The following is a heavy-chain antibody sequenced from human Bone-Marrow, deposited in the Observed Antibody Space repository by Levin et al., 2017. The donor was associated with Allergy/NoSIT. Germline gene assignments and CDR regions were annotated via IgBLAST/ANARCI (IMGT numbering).Heavy chain of an antibody. CDR3: ARHYTLDV. CDR2: IYPGDSDT. V-gene: IGHV5-51*01. CDR1: GYTFITYY. J-gene: IGHJ6*02. Sequence: MPGGSLRLSCKGSGYTFITYYIAWVRQMPGKGLEWVGIIYPGDSDTRYSPSFRGQVTISADKSISTAYLQWDSLKASDTATYYCARHYTLDVWGQGTTVTVSS.